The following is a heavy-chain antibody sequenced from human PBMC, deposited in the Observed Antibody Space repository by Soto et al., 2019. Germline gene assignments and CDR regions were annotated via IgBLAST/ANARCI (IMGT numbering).Heavy chain of an antibody. CDR3: ARCECPGISMVRGVIIGCFDY. Sequence: GGSLRLSCAASGFTFSSYAMHWVRQAPGKGLEWVAVRSYDGSNKYYADSVKGRFTISRYNSKNTLYLQMNSLRAEDTAVYCCARCECPGISMVRGVIIGCFDYWGQGTLVTVSS. J-gene: IGHJ4*02. CDR1: GFTFSSYA. D-gene: IGHD3-10*01. V-gene: IGHV3-30-3*01. CDR2: RSYDGSNK.